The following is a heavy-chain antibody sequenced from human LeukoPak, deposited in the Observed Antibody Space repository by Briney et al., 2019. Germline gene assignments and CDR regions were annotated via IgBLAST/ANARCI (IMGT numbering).Heavy chain of an antibody. CDR2: IYTSGST. CDR3: ARARRYCSSTSCYMGAGYYYYYMDV. Sequence: SQTLSLTCTVSGDSISSGSYYWTWIRQPAGKGLEWIGRIYTSGSTNYNPSLKSRVTVSVDTSKNQFSLKLDSVTAADTAVYYCARARRYCSSTSCYMGAGYYYYYMDVWGKGTTVTVSS. D-gene: IGHD2-2*02. J-gene: IGHJ6*03. V-gene: IGHV4-61*02. CDR1: GDSISSGSYY.